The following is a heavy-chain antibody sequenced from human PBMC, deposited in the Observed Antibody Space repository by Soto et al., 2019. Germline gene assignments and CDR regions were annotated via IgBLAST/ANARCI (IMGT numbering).Heavy chain of an antibody. CDR3: ARTKYSSSKDFDY. Sequence: EVQLVESGGGLVKPGGSLRLSCAASGFTFSSYSMNWVRQAPGKGLEWVSSISSSSSYIYYAHSMKGRFTISRDNAKNSLYLQMNSLGAEDTAVYYCARTKYSSSKDFDYWGQGTLVTVSS. V-gene: IGHV3-21*01. J-gene: IGHJ4*02. CDR2: ISSSSSYI. CDR1: GFTFSSYS. D-gene: IGHD6-13*01.